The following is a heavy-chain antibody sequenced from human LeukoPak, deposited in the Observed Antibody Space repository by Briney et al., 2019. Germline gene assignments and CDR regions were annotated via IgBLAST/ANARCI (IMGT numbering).Heavy chain of an antibody. CDR2: IYYSGST. Sequence: SETLSLTCTVSGGSVSSGSYYWSWIRQPPGKGLEWIGYIYYSGSTNYNPSLKSRVTISVDTSKNQFSLKLSSVTAADTAVYYCAKNRLNSGGYPSFEYWGQGTLVTVSS. CDR1: GGSVSSGSYY. V-gene: IGHV4-61*01. J-gene: IGHJ4*02. CDR3: AKNRLNSGGYPSFEY. D-gene: IGHD3-22*01.